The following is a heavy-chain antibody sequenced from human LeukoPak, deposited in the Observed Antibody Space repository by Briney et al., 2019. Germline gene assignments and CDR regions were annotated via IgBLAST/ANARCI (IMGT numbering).Heavy chain of an antibody. CDR3: ARGPEDYFDY. Sequence: SETLSLTCSVFGGSISSYYLSWIRQPPGKGLEWIGCIYYSGSTNYNPSLKSRVTISVDTSKNRFSLKLSSVTAADTAVCYCARGPEDYFDYWAQGTLVTVSS. CDR2: IYYSGST. J-gene: IGHJ4*02. V-gene: IGHV4-59*01. CDR1: GGSISSYY.